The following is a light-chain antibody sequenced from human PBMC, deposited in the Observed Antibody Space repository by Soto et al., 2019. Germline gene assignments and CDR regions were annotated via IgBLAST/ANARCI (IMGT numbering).Light chain of an antibody. CDR3: SSYTSSGTLYV. V-gene: IGLV2-14*01. Sequence: QSVLTQPASMSGSPGQSITISCTGTTNDIGDYNYVSWYQQHPGKAPELIIYEVSKRPSGVSNRFSGSKSGNTASLTISGLQAEDESDYYCSSYTSSGTLYVFGTGTKVTVL. J-gene: IGLJ1*01. CDR2: EVS. CDR1: TNDIGDYNY.